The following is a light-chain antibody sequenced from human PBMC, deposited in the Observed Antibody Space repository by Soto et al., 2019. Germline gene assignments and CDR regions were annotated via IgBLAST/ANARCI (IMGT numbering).Light chain of an antibody. CDR2: NNN. CDR1: SSNIGSYT. Sequence: QSVLTQPPSASGTPGQRVTISCSGSSSNIGSYTVSWYQQLPGTAPKLLTYNNNQRPSGVPDRFSGSKSGTSASLAISGLQSEDEADYYCAAWDDSLNDYVFGTGTKLTVL. J-gene: IGLJ1*01. CDR3: AAWDDSLNDYV. V-gene: IGLV1-44*01.